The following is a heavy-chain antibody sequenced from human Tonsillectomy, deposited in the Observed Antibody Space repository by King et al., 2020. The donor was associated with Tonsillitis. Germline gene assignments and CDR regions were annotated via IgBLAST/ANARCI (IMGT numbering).Heavy chain of an antibody. D-gene: IGHD3-10*01. V-gene: IGHV7-4-1*02. J-gene: IGHJ4*02. CDR2: INTNTGNP. Sequence: QLVQSGSELKKPGASVKVSCKASGYNFTKYTMNWVRQAPGQGLEWMGWINTNTGNPTYAQGFTGRFVFSLDTSVNTAYLQISSLKAEDTAVYYCARRYGSGTYSVFYFDYWGQGTLVTVSS. CDR3: ARRYGSGTYSVFYFDY. CDR1: GYNFTKYT.